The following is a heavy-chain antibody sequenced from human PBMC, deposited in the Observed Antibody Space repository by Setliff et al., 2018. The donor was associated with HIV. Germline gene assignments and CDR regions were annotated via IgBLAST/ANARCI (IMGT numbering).Heavy chain of an antibody. Sequence: SETLSLTCIVSGGSISSDNYYWGWVRQPPGKGLEWIGSIFYTGFTYYSPSLESRVTMSVDTSKNQSPLRVRSVTAADTAVYYCARVVKGYNWNYFDYWGQGTLVTVSS. J-gene: IGHJ4*02. CDR3: ARVVKGYNWNYFDY. D-gene: IGHD1-20*01. CDR1: GGSISSDNYY. V-gene: IGHV4-39*06. CDR2: IFYTGFT.